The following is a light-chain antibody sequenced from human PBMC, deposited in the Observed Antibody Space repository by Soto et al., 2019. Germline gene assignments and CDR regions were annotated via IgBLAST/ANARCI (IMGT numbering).Light chain of an antibody. CDR1: QSVSSN. V-gene: IGKV3-15*01. J-gene: IGKJ2*01. CDR2: TAS. CDR3: QQYNTWPQT. Sequence: EIVMTQSPATLSVSPGERATLSCRASQSVSSNLAWYQRKPGQAPRLLIYTASTRATGIPARFSGSGSGTEFTLTISSLQSEDFAVYSCQQYNTWPQTFGQGTKLEIK.